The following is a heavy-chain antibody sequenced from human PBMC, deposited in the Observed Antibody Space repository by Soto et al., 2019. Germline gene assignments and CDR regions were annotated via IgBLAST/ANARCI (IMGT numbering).Heavy chain of an antibody. CDR3: ARDYGSSWFDYYYYYGMDV. J-gene: IGHJ6*02. D-gene: IGHD6-13*01. CDR1: GYTFTSYG. Sequence: EASVKVSCKASGYTFTSYGISWVRQAPGQGLEWMGWISAYNGNTNYAQKLQGRVTMTTDTSTSTAYMELRSLRSDDTAVYYCARDYGSSWFDYYYYYGMDVWGQGTTVTVSS. CDR2: ISAYNGNT. V-gene: IGHV1-18*01.